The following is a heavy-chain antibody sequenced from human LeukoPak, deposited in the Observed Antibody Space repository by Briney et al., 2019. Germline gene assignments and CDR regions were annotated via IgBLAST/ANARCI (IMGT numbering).Heavy chain of an antibody. V-gene: IGHV4-61*02. CDR3: AREPTHSYGYSRGDY. J-gene: IGHJ4*02. Sequence: PSETLSLTCTVSGGSISSGSYYWSWIRQPAGKGLEWIGRIYTSGSTNYNPSLKSRVTISVDTSKNQFSLKLSSVTGADTAVYYCAREPTHSYGYSRGDYWGQGTLVTVSS. CDR2: IYTSGST. CDR1: GGSISSGSYY. D-gene: IGHD5-18*01.